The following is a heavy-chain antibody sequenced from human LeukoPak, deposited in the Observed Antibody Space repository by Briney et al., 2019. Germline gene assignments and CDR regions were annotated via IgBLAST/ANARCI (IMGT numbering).Heavy chain of an antibody. CDR1: GGSISSGGYY. CDR2: IYHSGST. D-gene: IGHD1-14*01. V-gene: IGHV4-30-2*01. CDR3: ARAPGKNWFDP. Sequence: PSQTLSLTCTVSGGSISSGGYYWSWIRQPPGKGLEWIGYIYHSGSTYYNPSLKSRVTISVDRSKNQFSLKLSSVTAADTAVYYCARAPGKNWFDPWGQGTLVTVSS. J-gene: IGHJ5*02.